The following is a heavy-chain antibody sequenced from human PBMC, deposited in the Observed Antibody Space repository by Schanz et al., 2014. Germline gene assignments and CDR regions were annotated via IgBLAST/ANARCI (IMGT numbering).Heavy chain of an antibody. J-gene: IGHJ3*02. CDR1: GYIFGSHG. CDR3: ARVHIATYHYNSPGAFDI. CDR2: INAHTGNT. D-gene: IGHD3-10*01. Sequence: QGQLVQSGAEVKKPGASVKVSCKASGYIFGSHGMTWVRQAPGQGPELMGWINAHTGNTQYAQKFQGRVNMTRDTVTTTVHLELTRLRTDDTAIYYCARVHIATYHYNSPGAFDIWGQGTRVNGSS. V-gene: IGHV1-18*01.